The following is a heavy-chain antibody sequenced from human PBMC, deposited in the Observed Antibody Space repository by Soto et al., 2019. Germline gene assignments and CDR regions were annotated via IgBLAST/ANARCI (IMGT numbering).Heavy chain of an antibody. CDR3: ASVAI. CDR1: GFIFHNYW. CDR2: LKPDGSDK. Sequence: EVQLVESGGGLVPPGGSLRLSCAASGFIFHNYWMSWVRQAPGKVLEWVANLKPDGSDKNYVDSVKGRFTISRDNAKNSLDIQLNILTAEDTAVYYCASVAIWGQGTLVTVYS. D-gene: IGHD5-12*01. J-gene: IGHJ4*02. V-gene: IGHV3-7*01.